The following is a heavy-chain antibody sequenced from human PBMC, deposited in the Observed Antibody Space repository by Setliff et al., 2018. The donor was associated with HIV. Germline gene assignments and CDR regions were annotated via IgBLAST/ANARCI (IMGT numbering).Heavy chain of an antibody. CDR2: ISGTTNTI. J-gene: IGHJ3*02. D-gene: IGHD2-15*01. CDR1: GFTFSDYN. V-gene: IGHV3-48*02. Sequence: PGGSLRLSCTGSGFTFSDYNMNWVRQTPGKGLEWISYISGTTNTIYYADSVKGRFTISRDNSKNSLYLQMSSLRDEDTAVYYCARDFRIIVPDVFDIWGRGTMVTVSS. CDR3: ARDFRIIVPDVFDI.